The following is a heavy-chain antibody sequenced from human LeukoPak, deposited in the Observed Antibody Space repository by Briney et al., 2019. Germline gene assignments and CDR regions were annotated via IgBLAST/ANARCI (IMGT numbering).Heavy chain of an antibody. J-gene: IGHJ4*02. CDR2: IYSSGNT. Sequence: SETLSLTCTVSGGSISRYYWNWIRQPAGEGLEWIGRIYSSGNTNYNPSLKSRVTISVDKSRNQFSLKLTSVTAADTAVYYCARDSYGSGSYYPYYFDYWGQGTLVTVSS. CDR3: ARDSYGSGSYYPYYFDY. V-gene: IGHV4-4*07. D-gene: IGHD3-10*01. CDR1: GGSISRYY.